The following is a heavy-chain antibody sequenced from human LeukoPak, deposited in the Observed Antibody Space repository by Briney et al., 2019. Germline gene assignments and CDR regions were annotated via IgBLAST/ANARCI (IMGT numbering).Heavy chain of an antibody. Sequence: SETLSLTCTVSGGSLSFYYWSWIRQPPGKGLEWIGYIYNSGSTSYNPTLKSRVTMSLDASKNQFSLNLASVTAADTAVYYCARVDGGSWYGWFESWGQGTLVTVSS. CDR1: GGSLSFYY. D-gene: IGHD6-13*01. J-gene: IGHJ5*01. CDR2: IYNSGST. V-gene: IGHV4-59*01. CDR3: ARVDGGSWYGWFES.